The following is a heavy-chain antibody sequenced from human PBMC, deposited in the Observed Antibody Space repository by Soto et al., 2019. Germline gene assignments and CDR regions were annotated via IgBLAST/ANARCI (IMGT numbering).Heavy chain of an antibody. V-gene: IGHV5-51*01. CDR1: DYTFAAYW. CDR3: ARTDYTQDVWYHTYDI. D-gene: IGHD3-3*01. CDR2: INPRDSDI. J-gene: IGHJ3*02. Sequence: LGESLKISCKGFDYTFAAYWIGWVRQMPGKGLEWMGGINPRDSDIKYSPPFEGQVTISADKSINTAFLQWRSLKASDTAMYYCARTDYTQDVWYHTYDIWGQVTMVTVSS.